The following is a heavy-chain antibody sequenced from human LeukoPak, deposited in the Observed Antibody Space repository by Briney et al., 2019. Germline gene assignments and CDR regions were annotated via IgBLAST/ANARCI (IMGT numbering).Heavy chain of an antibody. J-gene: IGHJ5*02. CDR1: GWSFNDHY. Sequence: SETLSLTCAVYGWSFNDHYWNWIRQPPGKGLEWIGEINARGDTNFNPSLKSRVTISVDTSKNQFSLTLRSMIAADTAVYYCVRGQVPAARGYNWFDPWGQGTLVTVSS. V-gene: IGHV4-34*01. D-gene: IGHD2-2*01. CDR3: VRGQVPAARGYNWFDP. CDR2: INARGDT.